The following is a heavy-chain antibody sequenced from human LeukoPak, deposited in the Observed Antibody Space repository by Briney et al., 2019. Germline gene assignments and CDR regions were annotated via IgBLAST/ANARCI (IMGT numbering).Heavy chain of an antibody. CDR2: INSDESIT. V-gene: IGHV3-74*01. D-gene: IGHD4-11*01. J-gene: IGHJ4*02. CDR3: ARGLVPGFLDY. CDR1: GFTFSSSW. Sequence: GGSLRLSCAASGFTFSSSWMYWVRQAPGKGLVWVSRINSDESITTYADSVKGRFTISRDNAKNTLYLQMNSLRAEDTAVYYCARGLVPGFLDYWGQGTPVSVSS.